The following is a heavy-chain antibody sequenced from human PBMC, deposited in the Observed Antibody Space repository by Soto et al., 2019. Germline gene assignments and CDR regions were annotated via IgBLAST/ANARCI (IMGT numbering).Heavy chain of an antibody. CDR1: GFTFSSYA. CDR3: AKDGGESGSYYEYYYYYGMDV. V-gene: IGHV3-23*01. Sequence: SLRLSCAASGFTFSSYAMSWVRQAPGKGLEWVSAISGSGGSTYYADSVKGRFTISRDNSKNTLYLQMNSLRAGDTAVYYCAKDGGESGSYYEYYYYYGMDVWGQGTTVTVSS. CDR2: ISGSGGST. J-gene: IGHJ6*02. D-gene: IGHD1-26*01.